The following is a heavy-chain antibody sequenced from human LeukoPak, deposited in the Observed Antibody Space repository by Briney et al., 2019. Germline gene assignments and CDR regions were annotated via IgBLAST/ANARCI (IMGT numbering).Heavy chain of an antibody. Sequence: SGTLSLTCGVSGGSITNTNYWTWVHQPPGKGLEWIGEVNLQGSTNYNPSLMGRVAIAVDTSENHISLQLTSVTAADTAVYYCAREGGPYRPLDYSGQGTLVTVSS. J-gene: IGHJ4*02. CDR2: VNLQGST. V-gene: IGHV4-4*02. CDR3: AREGGPYRPLDY. CDR1: GGSITNTNY.